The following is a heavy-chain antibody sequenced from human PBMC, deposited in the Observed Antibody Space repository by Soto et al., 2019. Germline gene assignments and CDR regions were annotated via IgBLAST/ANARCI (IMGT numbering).Heavy chain of an antibody. CDR2: IIPIFGTA. D-gene: IGHD3-9*01. V-gene: IGHV1-69*13. CDR3: ARVLSPYYDILTGGRREIFDY. J-gene: IGHJ4*02. CDR1: GGTFSSYA. Sequence: GASVKVSCKASGGTFSSYAISWVRQAPGQGLEWMGGIIPIFGTANYAQKFQGRVTITADESTSTAYMELSSLRSEDTAVYYCARVLSPYYDILTGGRREIFDYWGQGTLVTVSS.